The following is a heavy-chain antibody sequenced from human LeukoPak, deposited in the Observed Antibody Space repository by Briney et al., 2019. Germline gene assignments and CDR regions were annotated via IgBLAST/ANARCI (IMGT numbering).Heavy chain of an antibody. J-gene: IGHJ6*02. CDR3: ASGGGSGTYIPYYYYVMDV. Sequence: QSGGSLRLSCAASGFTFSGYSLTWVRQAPGRGLEWGASIKQDGSEKSYVDSVKGRFTISRDNAKNSLYLQMNSLAAEDTAVYYCASGGGSGTYIPYYYYVMDVWGQGTTVTVSS. CDR2: IKQDGSEK. CDR1: GFTFSGYS. V-gene: IGHV3-7*01. D-gene: IGHD3-10*01.